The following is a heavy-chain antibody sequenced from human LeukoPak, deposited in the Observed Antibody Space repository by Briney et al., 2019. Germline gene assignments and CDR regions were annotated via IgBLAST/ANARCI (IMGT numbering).Heavy chain of an antibody. V-gene: IGHV4-4*07. J-gene: IGHJ4*02. CDR2: IYSSGST. CDR1: GGSINNYY. Sequence: PSETLSLTCTVSGGSINNYYWNWVRQPAGKGLEWIGRIYSSGSTNYNPSLKSRVTMSVDTSKNQFSLKLSSVTAAATAVYYCARGIMYDSSWYFDYWGQGTLVTVSS. D-gene: IGHD6-13*01. CDR3: ARGIMYDSSWYFDY.